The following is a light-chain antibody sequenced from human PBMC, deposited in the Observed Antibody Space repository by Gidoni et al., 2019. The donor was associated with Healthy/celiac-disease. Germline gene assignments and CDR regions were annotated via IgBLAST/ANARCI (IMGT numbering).Light chain of an antibody. Sequence: DIQLTTSPSFLSASVGDRVTITCRASQGISSYFAWYQQNPGKAPKLLIYAASTLQSGVPSRFSGSGSGTEFTLTISSLQPEDFATYYCQQLNSYAWGTFGPGTKVDIK. CDR3: QQLNSYAWGT. V-gene: IGKV1-9*01. CDR1: QGISSY. J-gene: IGKJ3*01. CDR2: AAS.